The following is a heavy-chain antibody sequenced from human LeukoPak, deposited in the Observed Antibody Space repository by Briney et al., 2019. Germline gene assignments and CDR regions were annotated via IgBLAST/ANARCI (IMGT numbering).Heavy chain of an antibody. D-gene: IGHD6-13*01. Sequence: GGSLRLSCAASGLTVSNHDMNWFRQAPGKGLEWVSYISSSSSTYYADSVKCRFTISIDNAKNSVSLQMSSLRAEDTAANYCVRGWAEDWGQGNLVTVSS. CDR1: GLTVSNHD. CDR3: VRGWAED. J-gene: IGHJ4*02. CDR2: ISSSSST. V-gene: IGHV3-69-1*01.